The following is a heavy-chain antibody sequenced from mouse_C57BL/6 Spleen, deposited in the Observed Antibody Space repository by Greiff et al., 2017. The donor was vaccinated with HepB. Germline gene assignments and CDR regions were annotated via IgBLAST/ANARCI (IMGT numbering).Heavy chain of an antibody. CDR1: GYSITSGYY. Sequence: EVQVVESGPGLVKPSQSLSLTCSVTGYSITSGYYWNWIRQFPGNKLEWMGYISYDGSNNYNPSLKNRISITRYTSKNQFFLKLNSVTTEDTATYYCARDEGWGAMDYWGQGTSVTVSS. V-gene: IGHV3-6*01. CDR3: ARDEGWGAMDY. D-gene: IGHD2-3*01. J-gene: IGHJ4*01. CDR2: ISYDGSN.